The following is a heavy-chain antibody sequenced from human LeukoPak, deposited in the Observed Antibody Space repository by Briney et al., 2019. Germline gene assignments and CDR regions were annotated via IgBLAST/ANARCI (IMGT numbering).Heavy chain of an antibody. CDR3: ARAGIAVAPDY. Sequence: GGSLRLSCAASGFTFSSYGMHWVRQAPGKGLEWVAVISYHGGDKYFADSVKGRFTISRDNSKNTLYLQMNSLRAEDTAVYYCARAGIAVAPDYWGQGTLVTVSS. D-gene: IGHD6-19*01. CDR1: GFTFSSYG. J-gene: IGHJ4*02. V-gene: IGHV3-30*03. CDR2: ISYHGGDK.